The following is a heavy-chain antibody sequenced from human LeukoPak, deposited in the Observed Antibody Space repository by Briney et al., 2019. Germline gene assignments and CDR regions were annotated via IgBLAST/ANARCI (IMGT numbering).Heavy chain of an antibody. J-gene: IGHJ5*02. CDR2: INPSGGST. D-gene: IGHD3-3*01. CDR3: ARGTGPSGRFLEWLLRDNWFDP. V-gene: IGHV1-46*01. CDR1: GYTFTSYY. Sequence: ASVKVSCKASGYTFTSYYVHWVRQAPGQGLERMGIINPSGGSTSYAQKFQGRVTMTRDTSTSTVYMELSSLGSEDTAVYYCARGTGPSGRFLEWLLRDNWFDPWGQGTLVTVSS.